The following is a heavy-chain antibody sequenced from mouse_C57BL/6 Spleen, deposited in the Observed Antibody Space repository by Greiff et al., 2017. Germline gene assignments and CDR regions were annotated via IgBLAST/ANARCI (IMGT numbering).Heavy chain of an antibody. J-gene: IGHJ3*01. CDR3: ARGGLGAPFAY. D-gene: IGHD2-4*01. CDR1: GYSITSGYD. V-gene: IGHV3-1*01. Sequence: EVQAVESRPGTVKPSQSLSLTCTVTGYSITSGYDWHWNRHFPGNKLEWMGYISYSGSTNYNPSLKSRISITHDTAKNHFVWELNSVTTEETASYYCARGGLGAPFAYWGQGTLITVSA. CDR2: ISYSGST.